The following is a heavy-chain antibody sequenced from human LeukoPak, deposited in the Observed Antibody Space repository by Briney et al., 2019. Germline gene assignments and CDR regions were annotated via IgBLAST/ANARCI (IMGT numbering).Heavy chain of an antibody. Sequence: PSETLSLSCTVSGGSISGYYWSWVRQPPGKGLEWIGYIYYSGSTNYNPSLKSRVTISVDKSKNQFTLKLSSVTAAETAVYYGARHSGSYSQPDAFDIWGQGTMVTVSS. CDR2: IYYSGST. CDR3: ARHSGSYSQPDAFDI. D-gene: IGHD1-26*01. V-gene: IGHV4-59*08. CDR1: GGSISGYY. J-gene: IGHJ3*02.